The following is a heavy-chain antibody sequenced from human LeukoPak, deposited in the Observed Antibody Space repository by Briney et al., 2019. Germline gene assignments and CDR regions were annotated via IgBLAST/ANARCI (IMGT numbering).Heavy chain of an antibody. CDR3: TRGFWGWEVDY. J-gene: IGHJ4*02. Sequence: EGSLRLSCEASGLTFSRYWMSWVRQAPGKGLEWVANIQEDGGEKYYVDSVKGRFTISRDNAKNTLYLQMSSLRADDTAVYYCTRGFWGWEVDYWGQGTLVTVSS. D-gene: IGHD3-3*01. CDR2: IQEDGGEK. V-gene: IGHV3-7*01. CDR1: GLTFSRYW.